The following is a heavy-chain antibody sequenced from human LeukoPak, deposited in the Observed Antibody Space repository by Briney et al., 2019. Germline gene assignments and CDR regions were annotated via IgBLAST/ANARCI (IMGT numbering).Heavy chain of an antibody. D-gene: IGHD3-3*01. CDR3: ARDGDFWSGYDY. V-gene: IGHV3-53*01. CDR1: GFTVSSNY. J-gene: IGHJ4*02. CDR2: IYSGGST. Sequence: GGSLRLSCAASGFTVSSNYMSWVRQAPGKGLEWVSVIYSGGSTYYADSVKGRFTISRDNSKNTLYLQMNSLRAEDTAVYYCARDGDFWSGYDYWGQGTLVTVSS.